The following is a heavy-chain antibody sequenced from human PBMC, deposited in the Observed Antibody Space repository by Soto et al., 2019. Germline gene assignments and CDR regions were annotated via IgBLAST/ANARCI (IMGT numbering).Heavy chain of an antibody. V-gene: IGHV1-3*05. D-gene: IGHD1-20*01. Sequence: QVQLVQSGAEEKKPGASVKVSCKASGYTFTSYAMHWVRQAPGHRLEWMGWINAGNGNTKYSQKFQGRVTITRDTFASTAYMELSSLRSEDTAVYYCARGITLPTPLDYWGQGTLVSVSS. CDR3: ARGITLPTPLDY. CDR1: GYTFTSYA. J-gene: IGHJ4*02. CDR2: INAGNGNT.